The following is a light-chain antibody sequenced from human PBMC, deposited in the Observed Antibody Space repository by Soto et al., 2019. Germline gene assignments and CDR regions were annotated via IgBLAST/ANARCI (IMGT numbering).Light chain of an antibody. V-gene: IGKV1-39*01. Sequence: DIPMTQSPSSLSASVGDRVTITCRASQSISSYLNWYQQKPGKAPKLLIYAASSLQSGVPSRFSCSGSGTDFPLTISSLQPEDFATYYCQQSYSTPQLTFGGGTKVEIK. J-gene: IGKJ4*01. CDR1: QSISSY. CDR3: QQSYSTPQLT. CDR2: AAS.